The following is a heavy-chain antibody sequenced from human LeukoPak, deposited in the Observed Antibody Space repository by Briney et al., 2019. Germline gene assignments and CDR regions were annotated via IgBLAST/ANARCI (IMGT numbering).Heavy chain of an antibody. J-gene: IGHJ4*02. CDR1: GGSLSGYY. CDR2: INHSGST. Sequence: PSETLSLTCAVYGGSLSGYYWSWIRQPPGKGLEWIGEINHSGSTNYNPSLKSRVTISVDTSKNQFSLKLSSVTAADTAVYYCARTKGSVLLWFGGTRYFDYWGQGTLVTVSS. D-gene: IGHD3-10*01. V-gene: IGHV4-34*01. CDR3: ARTKGSVLLWFGGTRYFDY.